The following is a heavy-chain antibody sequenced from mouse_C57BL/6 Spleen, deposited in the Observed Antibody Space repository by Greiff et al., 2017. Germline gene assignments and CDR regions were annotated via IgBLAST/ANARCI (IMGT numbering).Heavy chain of an antibody. Sequence: VQLQQSVAELVRPGASVKLSCTASGFTFKNTYMHWVKQRPEQGLEWIGRIDPANGNTKYAPKFQGKATITADTSSNTAYLQLSILTSEDTALDYCARSPPRDAMDYWGQGTSVTVSS. CDR3: ARSPPRDAMDY. J-gene: IGHJ4*01. CDR2: IDPANGNT. V-gene: IGHV14-3*01. CDR1: GFTFKNTY.